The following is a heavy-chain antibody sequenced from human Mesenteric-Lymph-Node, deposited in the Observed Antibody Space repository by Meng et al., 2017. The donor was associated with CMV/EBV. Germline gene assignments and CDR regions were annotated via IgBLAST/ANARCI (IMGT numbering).Heavy chain of an antibody. V-gene: IGHV3-23*01. J-gene: IGHJ4*02. CDR2: IRGSGAVT. CDR1: EFTFSGYS. Sequence: GGSLRLSCTASEFTFSGYSMSWVRQAPGKGLEWVSGIRGSGAVTDYADSVKGRFTISRDNSKNTLYLQMNSLRVEDTAVYYCAKGRGYCSSTNCIGQFDYWGQGTLVTVSS. CDR3: AKGRGYCSSTNCIGQFDY. D-gene: IGHD2-2*01.